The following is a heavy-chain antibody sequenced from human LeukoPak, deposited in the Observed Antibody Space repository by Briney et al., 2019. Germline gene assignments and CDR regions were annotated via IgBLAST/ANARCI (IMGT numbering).Heavy chain of an antibody. V-gene: IGHV1-2*02. D-gene: IGHD2-2*01. J-gene: IGHJ4*02. CDR2: INPNSGGT. CDR3: ARDPFFCSATSCPTFDY. CDR1: GYTFTGYY. Sequence: ASVNVSCKASGYTFTGYYMHWVRQAPGQGLEWVGWINPNSGGTNYAQKFQGRVTMTRDTSISTAYMELSRLRSDDTAVYYCARDPFFCSATSCPTFDYWGQGTLVTVSS.